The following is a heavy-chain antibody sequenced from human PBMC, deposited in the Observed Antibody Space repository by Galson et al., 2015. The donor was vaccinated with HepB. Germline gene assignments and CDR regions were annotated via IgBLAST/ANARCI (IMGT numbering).Heavy chain of an antibody. CDR2: INAGNGNT. J-gene: IGHJ6*02. CDR3: ARQSSGWYGRNYYGMDV. Sequence: SVKVSCKASGYTFTSYAMHWVRQAPGQRLEWMGWINAGNGNTKYSQKFQGRVTITRDTSASTAYMELSSPRSEDTAVYYCARQSSGWYGRNYYGMDVWGQGTTVTVSS. D-gene: IGHD6-19*01. V-gene: IGHV1-3*01. CDR1: GYTFTSYA.